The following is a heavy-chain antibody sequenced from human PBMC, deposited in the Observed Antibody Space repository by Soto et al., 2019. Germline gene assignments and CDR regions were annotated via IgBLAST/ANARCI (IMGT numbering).Heavy chain of an antibody. Sequence: QVQLQESGPGLVKPSQTLSLTCTVSGGSISSGDYYWSWIRQPPGKGLEWIGYIYYSGSTYYNPSHKSRVTISVDTSKNQFYLKLSSVTAADTAVYYCARDVGYGGDYESDYSYYGMDVWGQGTTVTVSS. D-gene: IGHD2-21*02. CDR1: GGSISSGDYY. J-gene: IGHJ6*02. V-gene: IGHV4-30-4*01. CDR2: IYYSGST. CDR3: ARDVGYGGDYESDYSYYGMDV.